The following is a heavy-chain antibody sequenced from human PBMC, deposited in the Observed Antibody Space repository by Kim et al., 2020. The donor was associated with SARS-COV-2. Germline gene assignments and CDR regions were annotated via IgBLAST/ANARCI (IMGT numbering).Heavy chain of an antibody. V-gene: IGHV3-33*01. J-gene: IGHJ6*02. CDR3: ARDTRDYYGMDV. Sequence: SYTDSVTARFTISRDNSKTTLYLQRNSLRAEDTAVYYCARDTRDYYGMDVWGQGTTVTVSS.